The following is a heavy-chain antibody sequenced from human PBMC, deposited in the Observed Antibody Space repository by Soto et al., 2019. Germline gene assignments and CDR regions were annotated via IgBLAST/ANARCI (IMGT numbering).Heavy chain of an antibody. Sequence: EVQVLESGGGLVQPGGSLRLSCAGSGFTFINYAMNWVRQAPGKGLEWVSPISGGGDAAFFPDSVRGRFTISRDNSKNTVTLQMNSLGVDATSLYYCARKILGSTTRANYWYFDLWCRGTLVTVSS. CDR3: ARKILGSTTRANYWYFDL. J-gene: IGHJ2*01. D-gene: IGHD7-27*01. V-gene: IGHV3-23*01. CDR2: ISGGGDAA. CDR1: GFTFINYA.